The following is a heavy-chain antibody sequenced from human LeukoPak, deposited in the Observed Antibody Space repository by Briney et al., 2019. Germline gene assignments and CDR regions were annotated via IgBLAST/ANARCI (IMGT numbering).Heavy chain of an antibody. D-gene: IGHD4-17*01. V-gene: IGHV4-34*01. CDR3: ARPNYGDYSRFDY. CDR2: INHSGST. J-gene: IGHJ4*02. CDR1: GGSISSYY. Sequence: SETLSLTCTVSGGSISSYYWSWIRQPPGKGLEWIGEINHSGSTNYNPSLKSRVTISVDTSKNQFSLKLSSVTAADTAVYYCARPNYGDYSRFDYWGQGTLVTVSS.